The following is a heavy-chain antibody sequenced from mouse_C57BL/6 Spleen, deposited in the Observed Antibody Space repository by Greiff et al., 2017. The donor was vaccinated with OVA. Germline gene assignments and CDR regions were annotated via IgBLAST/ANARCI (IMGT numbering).Heavy chain of an antibody. CDR1: GYAFSSSW. Sequence: QVQLQQSGPELVKPGASVKISCKASGYAFSSSWMNWVKQRPGKGLEWIGRIYPGDGDTNYNGKFKGKATLTADKSSSTAYMQLSSLTSEDSAVYFCARRSYDGYFDWGQGTLVTVSA. CDR2: IYPGDGDT. J-gene: IGHJ3*01. D-gene: IGHD2-3*01. V-gene: IGHV1-82*01. CDR3: ARRSYDGYFD.